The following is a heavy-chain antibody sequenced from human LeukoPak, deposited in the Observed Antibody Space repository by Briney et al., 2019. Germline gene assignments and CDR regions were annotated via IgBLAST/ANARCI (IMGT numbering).Heavy chain of an antibody. D-gene: IGHD3-22*01. CDR3: ARRPNRVVVIARFDY. Sequence: PSETLSLTCAVYGGSFSGYYWSWIRQPPGKGLEWIGEINHSGSTNYNPSLKSRVTISVDTSKNQFSLKLSSVTAADTAVYYCARRPNRVVVIARFDYWGQGTLVTVSS. J-gene: IGHJ4*02. CDR2: INHSGST. V-gene: IGHV4-34*01. CDR1: GGSFSGYY.